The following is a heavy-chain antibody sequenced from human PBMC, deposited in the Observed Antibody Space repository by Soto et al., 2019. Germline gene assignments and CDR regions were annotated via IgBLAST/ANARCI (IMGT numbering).Heavy chain of an antibody. V-gene: IGHV4-39*01. CDR2: IFYSGGT. Sequence: QLQLQESGPGLVKPSEALSLTCTVSGGSISSSGHYWGWIRQTPGKGLEWIGNIFYSGGTHYNASFRSRVYISVDSSKNQLSLKVTSVPAADTAVYYCARRSYGSGVDLWGRGTLVTVSS. CDR1: GGSISSSGHY. D-gene: IGHD3-10*01. J-gene: IGHJ5*02. CDR3: ARRSYGSGVDL.